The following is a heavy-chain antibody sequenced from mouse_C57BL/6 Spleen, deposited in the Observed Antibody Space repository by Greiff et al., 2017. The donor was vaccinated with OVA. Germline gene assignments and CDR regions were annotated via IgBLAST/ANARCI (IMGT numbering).Heavy chain of an antibody. Sequence: QVQLQQPGAELVKPGASVKMSCKASGYTFTSYWITWVKQRPGQGLEWIGDIYPGSGSTNYNEKFKSKATLTVDTSSSTAYMQLSSLTSEDSAVYYWARSYYGSSWKLFDYWGQGTTLTVSS. D-gene: IGHD1-1*01. J-gene: IGHJ2*01. V-gene: IGHV1-55*01. CDR3: ARSYYGSSWKLFDY. CDR1: GYTFTSYW. CDR2: IYPGSGST.